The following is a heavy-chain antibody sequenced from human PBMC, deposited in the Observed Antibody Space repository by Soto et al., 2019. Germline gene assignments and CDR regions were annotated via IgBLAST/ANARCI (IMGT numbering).Heavy chain of an antibody. Sequence: PGGSLRLSCAASGFTFSSYAMSWVRQAPGKGLEWVSAISGSGGSTYYADSVKGRFTVSRDNSKNTLYLQMNSLRAEDTAVYYCAKQTFYDFWSGSLVTTDVWGQGTTVTVSS. J-gene: IGHJ6*02. CDR3: AKQTFYDFWSGSLVTTDV. V-gene: IGHV3-23*01. CDR1: GFTFSSYA. D-gene: IGHD3-3*01. CDR2: ISGSGGST.